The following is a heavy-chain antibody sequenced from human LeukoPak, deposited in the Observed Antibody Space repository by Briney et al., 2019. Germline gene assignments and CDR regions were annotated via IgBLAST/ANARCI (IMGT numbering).Heavy chain of an antibody. CDR2: IKQDGSEK. V-gene: IGHV3-7*01. Sequence: GGSLRLSCAASGFTFSSYWMSWVRQAPGKGLEWVANIKQDGSEKYYVDSVKGRFNTSRDNAKNSLYLQMNSLRAEGTAVYYCARVRWKQWLPYDAFDIWGQGTMVTVSS. CDR1: GFTFSSYW. CDR3: ARVRWKQWLPYDAFDI. D-gene: IGHD6-19*01. J-gene: IGHJ3*02.